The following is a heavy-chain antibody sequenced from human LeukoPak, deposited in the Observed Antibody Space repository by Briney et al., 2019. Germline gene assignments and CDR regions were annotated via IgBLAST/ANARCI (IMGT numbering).Heavy chain of an antibody. CDR2: IYHSGST. D-gene: IGHD2-15*01. CDR1: GGSISSSNW. J-gene: IGHJ5*02. Sequence: SETLSLTCAVSGGSISSSNWWSWVRQPPGKGLEWIGEIYHSGSTNYNPSLKSRVTISVDKSKNQFSLKLSSVTAADTAVYYCARRPPPILTLVVAFDPWGQGTLVTVSS. V-gene: IGHV4-4*02. CDR3: ARRPPPILTLVVAFDP.